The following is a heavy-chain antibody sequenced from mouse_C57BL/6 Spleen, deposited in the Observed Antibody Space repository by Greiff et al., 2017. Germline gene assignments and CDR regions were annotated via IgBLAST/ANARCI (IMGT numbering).Heavy chain of an antibody. D-gene: IGHD2-3*01. J-gene: IGHJ3*01. CDR2: IDPENGDT. V-gene: IGHV14-4*01. CDR3: THYDGYYVG. CDR1: RFNIKDDY. Sequence: VQLQQSGAELVRPGASVKLSCTASRFNIKDDYMHWVKQRPEQGLEWIGWIDPENGDTEYASKFQGKATITADTSSNTAYLQLSSLTSEDTAVYYCTHYDGYYVGWGQGTLVTVSA.